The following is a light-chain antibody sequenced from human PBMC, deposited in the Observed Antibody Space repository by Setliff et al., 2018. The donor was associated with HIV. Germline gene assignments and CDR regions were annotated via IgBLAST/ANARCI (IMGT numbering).Light chain of an antibody. CDR2: DVS. J-gene: IGLJ1*01. CDR3: SSYTSRTPLYL. CDR1: SSDVGGYNY. Sequence: QSALTQPASVSGSPGRSITISCTGTSSDVGGYNYVSWYQQHPGKAPKLMISDVSNRPSGVSNRFSGSKSANTASLTISGRQAEDEADYYCSSYTSRTPLYLFGTGTKVTV. V-gene: IGLV2-14*03.